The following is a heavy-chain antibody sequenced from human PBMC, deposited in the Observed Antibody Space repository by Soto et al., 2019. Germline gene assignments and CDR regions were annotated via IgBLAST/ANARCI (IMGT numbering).Heavy chain of an antibody. CDR1: GFTFRSYG. J-gene: IGHJ4*02. CDR2: ISSSSSYI. CDR3: ARSGLVYLDY. D-gene: IGHD2-8*01. V-gene: IGHV3-21*01. Sequence: GGSLRLSGSASGFTFRSYGMNWVRQAPGKGLEWVSSISSSSSYIYYADSVKGRFTISRDNAKNSLYLQMNSLRAEDTAVYYCARSGLVYLDYWGQGTRVTVTS.